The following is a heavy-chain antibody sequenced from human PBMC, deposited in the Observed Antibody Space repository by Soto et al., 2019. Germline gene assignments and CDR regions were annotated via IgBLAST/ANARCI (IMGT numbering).Heavy chain of an antibody. V-gene: IGHV4-31*03. Sequence: QVQLQESGPELVKSSQTLSLTCTVSNGSISTNGHXWTWIRQRPGKGLEWIAYIYYTGNSYYNPSLKSRLTXSIDTSKNQFSLTLRSVTAADTAVYYCAREQWGFDSWGQGTLVTVSS. CDR1: NGSISTNGHX. CDR2: IYYTGNS. CDR3: AREQWGFDS. D-gene: IGHD6-19*01. J-gene: IGHJ4*02.